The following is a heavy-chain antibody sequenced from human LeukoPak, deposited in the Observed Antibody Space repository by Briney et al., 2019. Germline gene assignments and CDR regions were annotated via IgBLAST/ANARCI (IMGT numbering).Heavy chain of an antibody. J-gene: IGHJ6*04. Sequence: GGSLRLSCTASGFTFGDYAMSWVRQAPGKGLEWVGFIRSKAYGGTTEYAASVKGRFTISRDDSKSIAYLQMNSLKTEDTAVYYCTRVRDWNYGLDVWGKGTTVTVSS. V-gene: IGHV3-49*04. D-gene: IGHD3/OR15-3a*01. CDR3: TRVRDWNYGLDV. CDR2: IRSKAYGGTT. CDR1: GFTFGDYA.